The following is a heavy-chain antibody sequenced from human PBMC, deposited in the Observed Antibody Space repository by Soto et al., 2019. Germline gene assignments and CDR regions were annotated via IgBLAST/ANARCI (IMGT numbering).Heavy chain of an antibody. D-gene: IGHD2-15*01. CDR3: ANSNVMVAATHGWFDP. CDR1: GFTFSSYA. Sequence: EVQLLESGGGLVQPGGSLRLSCAASGFTFSSYAMSWVRQAPGKGLEWVSAISGTGGSTYYADSVKGRFTVSRDNSKNTLYLQMNTLRPEDTALYYCANSNVMVAATHGWFDPWGQGTLVTVSS. V-gene: IGHV3-23*01. J-gene: IGHJ5*02. CDR2: ISGTGGST.